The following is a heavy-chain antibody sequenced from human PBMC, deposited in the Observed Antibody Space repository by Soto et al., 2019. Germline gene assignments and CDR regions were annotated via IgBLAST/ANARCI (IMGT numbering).Heavy chain of an antibody. CDR1: GGTFSSYA. CDR2: IIPIFGTA. CDR3: ARVRGAAAGDYFDY. Sequence: ASVKVSCKASGGTFSSYAISWVRQAPGQGLEWMGGIIPIFGTANYAQKFQGRVTITADESTSTAYMELSSLRSEDTAVYYCARVRGAAAGDYFDYWGQGTLVTVS. J-gene: IGHJ4*02. D-gene: IGHD6-13*01. V-gene: IGHV1-69*13.